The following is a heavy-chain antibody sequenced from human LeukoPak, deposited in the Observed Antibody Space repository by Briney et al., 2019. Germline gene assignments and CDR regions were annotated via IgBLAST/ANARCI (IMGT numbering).Heavy chain of an antibody. V-gene: IGHV5-51*01. CDR3: ARRRVAAGTGYYFDY. J-gene: IGHJ4*02. CDR2: IYPGDSDT. D-gene: IGHD6-13*01. Sequence: GESLKISCTGSGYSFTSYWIGWVRQMPGKGLEWMGIIYPGDSDTRYSPSFQGQVTISADKSISTAYLQWSSLKASDTAMYYCARRRVAAGTGYYFDYWGQGTLVTVSS. CDR1: GYSFTSYW.